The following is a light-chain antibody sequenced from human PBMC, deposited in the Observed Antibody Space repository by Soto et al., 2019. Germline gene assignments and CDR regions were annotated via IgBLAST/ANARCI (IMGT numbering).Light chain of an antibody. CDR2: AAS. CDR3: QKYNSAPRT. V-gene: IGKV1-27*01. CDR1: QDINYY. J-gene: IGKJ1*01. Sequence: DIQMTQSPSSLSASVGDRVTITCRASQDINYYLAWYQVQPGKGPKLLIYAASTLQSGVPSRFSGSGSGTDFTLTISSLQPEDVATYFCQKYNSAPRTFGQGTRVEI.